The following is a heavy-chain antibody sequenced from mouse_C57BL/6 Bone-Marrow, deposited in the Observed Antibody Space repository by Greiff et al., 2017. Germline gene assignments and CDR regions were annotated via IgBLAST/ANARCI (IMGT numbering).Heavy chain of an antibody. D-gene: IGHD1-1*01. CDR2: IWSDGST. Sequence: VQLQESGPGLVAPSQSLSITCTVSGFSLTSYGVHWVRQPPGKGLEWLVVIWSDGSTTYNSALKSRLSISKDNSKSQVFLKMNSLQTDDTAMYYCARHRSYGSSFPYAMDYWGQGTSVTVSS. V-gene: IGHV2-6-1*01. CDR1: GFSLTSYG. CDR3: ARHRSYGSSFPYAMDY. J-gene: IGHJ4*01.